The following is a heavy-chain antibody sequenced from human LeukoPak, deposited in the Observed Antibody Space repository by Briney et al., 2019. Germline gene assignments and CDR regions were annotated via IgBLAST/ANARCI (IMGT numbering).Heavy chain of an antibody. J-gene: IGHJ4*02. CDR1: GFSFSDFY. CDR3: ASGTMVRGVWADY. CDR2: ISSGGSAI. V-gene: IGHV3-11*01. D-gene: IGHD3-10*01. Sequence: TGGSLRLSCAASGFSFSDFYMSWIRQAPGKGLEWVSYISSGGSAIYYADSVKGRFTISRDNTKRSLYLQMNSLRAEDTAVYYCASGTMVRGVWADYWGQGTLVTVSS.